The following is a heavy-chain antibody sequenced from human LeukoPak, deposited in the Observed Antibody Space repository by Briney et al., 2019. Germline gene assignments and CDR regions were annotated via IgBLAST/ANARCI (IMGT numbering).Heavy chain of an antibody. CDR3: AELGITMIGGV. V-gene: IGHV3-9*01. Sequence: GGSLRLSCAASGFTFGDYAMHWVRQAPGKGLEWVSGISWNSGSIGYADSVKGRFTISRDNAKNSLYLQMNSLRAEDTAVYYCAELGITMIGGVWGKGTTVTISS. J-gene: IGHJ6*04. D-gene: IGHD3-10*02. CDR1: GFTFGDYA. CDR2: ISWNSGSI.